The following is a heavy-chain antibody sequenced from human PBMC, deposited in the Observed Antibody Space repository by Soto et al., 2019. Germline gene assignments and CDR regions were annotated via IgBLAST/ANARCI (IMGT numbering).Heavy chain of an antibody. CDR3: ARITTGIAAAVESLGWFDP. J-gene: IGHJ5*02. Sequence: QVQLVQSGAEVKKPGSSVKVSCTASGGTFSSYAISWVRQAPGQGLEWMGGIIPIFGTANYAQKFQGRVTITADESTSTAYMELSSLRSEDTAVYYCARITTGIAAAVESLGWFDPWGQGTLVTVSS. CDR2: IIPIFGTA. V-gene: IGHV1-69*01. D-gene: IGHD6-13*01. CDR1: GGTFSSYA.